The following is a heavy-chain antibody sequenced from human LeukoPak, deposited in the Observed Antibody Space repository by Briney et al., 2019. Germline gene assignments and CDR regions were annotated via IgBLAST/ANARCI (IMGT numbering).Heavy chain of an antibody. Sequence: WVRQPPGKGLEWVSAISGSGGSTYYADSVKGRFTISRDNSKNTLYLQMNSLRAEDTAVYYCAKDSHLDGMDVWGQGTTVTVSS. CDR3: AKDSHLDGMDV. J-gene: IGHJ6*02. CDR2: ISGSGGST. V-gene: IGHV3-23*01.